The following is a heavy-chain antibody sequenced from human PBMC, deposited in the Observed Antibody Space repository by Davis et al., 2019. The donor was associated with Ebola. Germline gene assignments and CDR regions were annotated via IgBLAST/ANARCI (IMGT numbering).Heavy chain of an antibody. CDR3: ARERWLKNPYFDY. Sequence: GESLKISCAASGFTFSSYSMNWVRQAPGKGLEWVSSIRSSSSYIYYADSVKGRFTISRDNAKNSRYLQMNSLRAVDTAVYYCARERWLKNPYFDYWGQGTLVTVSS. CDR2: IRSSSSYI. CDR1: GFTFSSYS. V-gene: IGHV3-21*01. D-gene: IGHD5-12*01. J-gene: IGHJ4*02.